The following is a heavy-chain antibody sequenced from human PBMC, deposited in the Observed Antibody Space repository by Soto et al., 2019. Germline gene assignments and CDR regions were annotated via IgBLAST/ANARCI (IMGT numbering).Heavy chain of an antibody. D-gene: IGHD7-27*01. CDR1: GDSISNLDYF. CDR3: ARGRYCLTGRCFPNWFDS. CDR2: IYKSATT. J-gene: IGHJ5*01. Sequence: TLSLSCSVSGDSISNLDYFWAWIRQPPGQALEYIGYIYKSATTYYNPSFESRVAISVDTSKSQFSLNVTSVTAADTAVYFCARGRYCLTGRCFPNWFDSWGQGALVTVYS. V-gene: IGHV4-30-4*01.